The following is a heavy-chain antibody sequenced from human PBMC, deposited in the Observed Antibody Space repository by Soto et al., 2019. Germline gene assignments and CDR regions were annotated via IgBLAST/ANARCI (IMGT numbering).Heavy chain of an antibody. CDR2: INHSGST. Sequence: SETLSLTCAVYGGSFSGYYWSWIRQPPGKGLEWIGEINHSGSTNYNPSLKSRVTISVDTSKNQFSLKLSSVTAADTAVYYCARDGGENDFWSGYKTQYFDYWGQGTLVTVSS. CDR3: ARDGGENDFWSGYKTQYFDY. CDR1: GGSFSGYY. J-gene: IGHJ4*02. V-gene: IGHV4-34*01. D-gene: IGHD3-3*01.